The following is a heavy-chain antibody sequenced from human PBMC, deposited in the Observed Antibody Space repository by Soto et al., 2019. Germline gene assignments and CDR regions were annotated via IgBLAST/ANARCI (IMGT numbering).Heavy chain of an antibody. J-gene: IGHJ4*02. Sequence: EVQLVESGGGLVKPGGSLRLSCAASGFSFSDAWMSWVRQAPGKGLEWVGHIKSTTAGGTTDYAAPVKGRFTISRDDAINTLYLQMSSRKTDDTAVYYCATEYYGTASYNYWGQGTLVTVSS. V-gene: IGHV3-15*01. CDR2: IKSTTAGGTT. CDR1: GFSFSDAW. D-gene: IGHD3-10*01. CDR3: ATEYYGTASYNY.